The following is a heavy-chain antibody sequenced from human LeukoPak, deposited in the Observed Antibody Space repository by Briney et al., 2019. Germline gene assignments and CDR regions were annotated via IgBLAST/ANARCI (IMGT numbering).Heavy chain of an antibody. D-gene: IGHD2-2*01. CDR2: ISSSSRYI. J-gene: IGHJ4*02. CDR3: ALYCSSASCSPFDY. V-gene: IGHV3-21*01. Sequence: PGGSLRLSCAASGFTFRRYSIKWVRPAPARGLEWVSSISSSSRYIYYAGSVKGRFTISRDNAKNSLYLQMNSLRAEDTAVYYCALYCSSASCSPFDYWGQGTLVTVSS. CDR1: GFTFRRYS.